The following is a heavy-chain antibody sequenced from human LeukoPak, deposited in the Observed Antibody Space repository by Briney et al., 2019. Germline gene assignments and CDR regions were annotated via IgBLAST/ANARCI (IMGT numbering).Heavy chain of an antibody. J-gene: IGHJ4*02. CDR1: GFTFGDYA. CDR2: ISSSSGYI. V-gene: IGHV3-21*04. D-gene: IGHD3-22*01. Sequence: GGSLRLSCTASGFTFGDYAMSWVRQAPGKGLEWVSYISSSSGYIYYADSVKGRFTISRDNAKNSLYLQMNSLRAEDTAVYYCARDVGESSLITFDYWGQGTLVTVSS. CDR3: ARDVGESSLITFDY.